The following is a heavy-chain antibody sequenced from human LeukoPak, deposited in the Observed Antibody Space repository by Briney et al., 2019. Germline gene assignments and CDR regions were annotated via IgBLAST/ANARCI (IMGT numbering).Heavy chain of an antibody. CDR3: AKDRRGNYYDSSGSPGDVDY. CDR1: GFTFSDYY. V-gene: IGHV3-23*01. D-gene: IGHD3-22*01. CDR2: ISGSGGST. Sequence: PGGSLRLSCAASGFTFSDYYMSWVRQAPGKGLEWVSAISGSGGSTYYADSVKGRFTISRDNSKNTLYLQMNSLRAEDTAVYYCAKDRRGNYYDSSGSPGDVDYWGQGTLVTVSS. J-gene: IGHJ4*02.